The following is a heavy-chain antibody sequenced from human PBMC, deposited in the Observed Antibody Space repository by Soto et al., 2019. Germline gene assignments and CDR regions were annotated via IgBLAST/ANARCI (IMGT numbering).Heavy chain of an antibody. J-gene: IGHJ1*01. CDR1: GGSISSGGYN. CDR2: IFHTGNT. D-gene: IGHD7-27*01. CDR3: RTYLGKLITPEQ. Sequence: SETLSLTCTVSGGSISSGGYNWSWIRQLPGKGLEWIGYIFHTGNTYYNPSLKSRVTISVDTSQNQFSLRLNSVTAADTALYYSRTYLGKLITPEQWGQGVLVTVSS. V-gene: IGHV4-31*03.